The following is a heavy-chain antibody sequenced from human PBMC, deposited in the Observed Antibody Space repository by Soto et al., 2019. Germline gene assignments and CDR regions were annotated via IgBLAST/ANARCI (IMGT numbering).Heavy chain of an antibody. Sequence: QLQLLQSGGGVVQPGRSLRLSCVASGFTFSAFGMHWVRQAPGKGLEWVAVISADGRKTFYADSVKGRFTISRDPPHNALFRDLSSLRGDDTAVYFCAKDRGSCDYYYGMDDWGQGTTVTVSS. CDR3: AKDRGSCDYYYGMDD. D-gene: IGHD3-10*01. J-gene: IGHJ6*02. V-gene: IGHV3-30*18. CDR2: ISADGRKT. CDR1: GFTFSAFG.